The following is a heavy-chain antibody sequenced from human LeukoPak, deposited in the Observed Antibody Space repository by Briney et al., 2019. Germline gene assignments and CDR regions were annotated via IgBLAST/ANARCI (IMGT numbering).Heavy chain of an antibody. J-gene: IGHJ4*02. D-gene: IGHD3-9*01. CDR3: ARDLAHYDILTGSGEDFDY. CDR1: GGTFSSYA. V-gene: IGHV1-69*04. Sequence: ASVKVSCKASGGTFSSYAISWVRQAPGQGLEWMGRIIPILGIGNYAQKFQGRVTITADKSTSTAYMELSSLRSEDTAVYYCARDLAHYDILTGSGEDFDYWGQGTLVTVSS. CDR2: IIPILGIG.